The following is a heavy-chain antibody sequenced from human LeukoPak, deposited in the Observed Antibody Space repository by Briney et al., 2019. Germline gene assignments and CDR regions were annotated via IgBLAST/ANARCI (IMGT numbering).Heavy chain of an antibody. D-gene: IGHD3-22*01. CDR3: ASPLPYYDSSGYFY. V-gene: IGHV3-21*01. J-gene: IGHJ4*02. CDR2: ISSSSSYI. Sequence: GGSLRLSCAASGFTFSSYSMNWVRQAPGKGLEWVSSISSSSSYIYYADSVKGRFTISRDNAKNSLYLQMNSLRAEDTAVYYCASPLPYYDSSGYFYWGQGTLVTVSS. CDR1: GFTFSSYS.